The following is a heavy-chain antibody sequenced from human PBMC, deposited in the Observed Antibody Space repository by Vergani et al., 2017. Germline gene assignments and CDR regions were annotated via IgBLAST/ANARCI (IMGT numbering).Heavy chain of an antibody. J-gene: IGHJ6*02. D-gene: IGHD2-21*02. Sequence: QVQLVQSGAEVKKPGSSVKVSCKGSGATFRSNNISWVRQVPGQGLEWMGRIIPVLGKTKYAQDFQGRLTITADTSTSTAYMELTSLRSQDTAVYYCARDPRGYGGDPEDYYYGMDVWGQGTRVTVSS. CDR3: ARDPRGYGGDPEDYYYGMDV. CDR1: GATFRSNN. V-gene: IGHV1-69*08. CDR2: IIPVLGKT.